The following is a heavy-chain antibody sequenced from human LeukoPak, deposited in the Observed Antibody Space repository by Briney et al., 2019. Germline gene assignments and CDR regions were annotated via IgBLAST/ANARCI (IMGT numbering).Heavy chain of an antibody. Sequence: SETLSLICSVSGDSMNKNFWSWIRQPPGKGLEWIGYIFHSGTTNYSPSLESRVTISLDTSKNQFSLMLTSVTAADTAVYYCARRMLTTSDTFDLWGQGTMVTVSS. V-gene: IGHV4-59*01. J-gene: IGHJ3*01. CDR1: GDSMNKNF. D-gene: IGHD3-16*01. CDR3: ARRMLTTSDTFDL. CDR2: IFHSGTT.